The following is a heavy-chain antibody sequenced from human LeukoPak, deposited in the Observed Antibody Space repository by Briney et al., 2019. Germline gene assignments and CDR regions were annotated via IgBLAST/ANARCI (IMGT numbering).Heavy chain of an antibody. J-gene: IGHJ4*02. V-gene: IGHV3-30*02. CDR1: GFVFSDYG. CDR2: VRYDGSNE. Sequence: GGSLRLSCAASGFVFSDYGMHWVRQAPGKGLEWVAFVRYDGSNEYYPDSVKGRFTISRDNSKNTLYLQMNSLRAEDTAVYSCAKDLAVAGDSFDYWGQGTLVTVSS. CDR3: AKDLAVAGDSFDY. D-gene: IGHD6-19*01.